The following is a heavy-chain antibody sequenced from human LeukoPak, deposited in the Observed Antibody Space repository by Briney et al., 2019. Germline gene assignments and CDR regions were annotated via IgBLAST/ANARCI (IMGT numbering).Heavy chain of an antibody. V-gene: IGHV3-74*01. D-gene: IGHD6-13*01. Sequence: PGGSLRLSCAASGFTFSSYWMHWVRQAPGKGLVWVSRINSDGSSTSYADSVKGRFTISRDNAKNSLYLQMNSLRAEDTAVYYCARSYSSSWPVDYWGQGTLVTVSS. J-gene: IGHJ4*02. CDR3: ARSYSSSWPVDY. CDR2: INSDGSST. CDR1: GFTFSSYW.